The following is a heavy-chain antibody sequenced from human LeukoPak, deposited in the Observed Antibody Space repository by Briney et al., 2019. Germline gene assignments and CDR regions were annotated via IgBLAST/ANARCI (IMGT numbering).Heavy chain of an antibody. CDR3: AKASGYGTAYDICDI. Sequence: GGSLRLSCAASGFTFSSYAMSWVRQAPGKGLEWVSAISGSGGSTYYADSVKGRFTISRDNSKNTLFLEMNSLRAEDTAVYYCAKASGYGTAYDICDIWGQGTMVTVSS. CDR2: ISGSGGST. V-gene: IGHV3-23*01. CDR1: GFTFSSYA. J-gene: IGHJ3*02. D-gene: IGHD2-8*02.